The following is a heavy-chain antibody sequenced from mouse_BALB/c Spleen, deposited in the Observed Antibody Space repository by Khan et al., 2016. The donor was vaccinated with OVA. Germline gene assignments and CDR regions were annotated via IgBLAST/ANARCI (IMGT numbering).Heavy chain of an antibody. D-gene: IGHD1-2*01. Sequence: EVQLQESGGDLVKPGGSLKLSCAASGFIFSSYGMSWVRQTPDKRLEWVATISSGGTYTYYPASVKGRFTISRDNAKNTLSLQMSSLKSEDTAMYYCTRFITTTTGDYYAMDYWGQGTSVTVSS. CDR3: TRFITTTTGDYYAMDY. V-gene: IGHV5-6*01. CDR1: GFIFSSYG. J-gene: IGHJ4*01. CDR2: ISSGGTYT.